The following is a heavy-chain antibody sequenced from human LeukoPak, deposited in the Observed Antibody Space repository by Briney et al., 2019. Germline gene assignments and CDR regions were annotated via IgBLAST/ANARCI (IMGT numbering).Heavy chain of an antibody. CDR3: ANLPTVTTLDY. V-gene: IGHV3-23*01. CDR1: GFTSSSYA. CDR2: ISGSGGST. D-gene: IGHD4-17*01. Sequence: GGSLRLPCAASGFTSSSYAMSWVRQAPGKGLEWVSAISGSGGSTYYADSVKGRFTISRDNSKNTLYLQMNSLRAEDTAVYYCANLPTVTTLDYWGQGTLVTVSS. J-gene: IGHJ4*02.